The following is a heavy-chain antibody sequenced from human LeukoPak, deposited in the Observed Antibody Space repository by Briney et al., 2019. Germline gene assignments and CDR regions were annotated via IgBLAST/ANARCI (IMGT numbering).Heavy chain of an antibody. J-gene: IGHJ4*02. CDR3: ARQGYSSGWYVFDY. CDR2: INHSGST. D-gene: IGHD6-19*01. Sequence: SETLSLTCAVYGGSFSGYYWSWIRQPPGKGLEWIGEINHSGSTNYNPSLKSRVTISVDTSKNQFSLKLSSVTAADTAVYYCARQGYSSGWYVFDYWGQGTPVTVSS. V-gene: IGHV4-34*01. CDR1: GGSFSGYY.